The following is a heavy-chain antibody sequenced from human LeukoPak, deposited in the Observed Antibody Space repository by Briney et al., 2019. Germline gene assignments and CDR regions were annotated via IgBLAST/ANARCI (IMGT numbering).Heavy chain of an antibody. D-gene: IGHD6-13*01. Sequence: PSETLSLTCAVYGGSFSGYYWSWIRQPPGKGLEWIGEINHSGSTNYNPSLKSRVSISVDSSKNQFSLKVSSVTAADTDVYYCARGSDTAAGLYWGQGTLVTVSS. J-gene: IGHJ4*02. V-gene: IGHV4-34*01. CDR3: ARGSDTAAGLY. CDR1: GGSFSGYY. CDR2: INHSGST.